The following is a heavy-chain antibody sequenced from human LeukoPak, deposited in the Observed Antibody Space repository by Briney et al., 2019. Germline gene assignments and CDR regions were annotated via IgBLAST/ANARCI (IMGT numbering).Heavy chain of an antibody. Sequence: SETLSLTCTVSGGSISSYYWSWIRQPPGKGLEWIGYIYYSGSTNYNPSLKNRVTTTVETSKNQFSLQPSYVTAADSHVFYCWRVVPPSYDFWSGYSYPLFDPWGQGTLVTVSS. D-gene: IGHD3-3*01. J-gene: IGHJ5*02. CDR2: IYYSGST. CDR3: WRVVPPSYDFWSGYSYPLFDP. V-gene: IGHV4-59*01. CDR1: GGSISSYY.